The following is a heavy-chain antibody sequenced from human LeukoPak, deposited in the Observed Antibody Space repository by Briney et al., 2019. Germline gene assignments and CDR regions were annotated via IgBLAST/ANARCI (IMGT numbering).Heavy chain of an antibody. CDR1: GYTFTGYY. V-gene: IGHV1-2*04. CDR2: INPNSGGT. J-gene: IGHJ3*02. Sequence: WASVKVSCKASGYTFTGYYMHWVRQAPGQGLEWMGWINPNSGGTNYPQKFQGWVTMTRDTSISTAYMELSRLRSDDTAVYYCARGSGNKQQDAFDIWGQGTMVTVSS. D-gene: IGHD6-13*01. CDR3: ARGSGNKQQDAFDI.